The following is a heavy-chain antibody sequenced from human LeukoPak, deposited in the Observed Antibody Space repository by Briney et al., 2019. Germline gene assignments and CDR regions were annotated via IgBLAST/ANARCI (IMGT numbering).Heavy chain of an antibody. V-gene: IGHV4-30-2*01. CDR2: IYHSGST. Sequence: SETLSLTCAVSGGSISSGGYSWSWIRQPPGKGLEWIGYIYHSGSTYYNPSLKSRVTISVDRSKNQFSLKLSSVTAADTAVYYCARKQGVYGMDVWGQGTTVTVSS. J-gene: IGHJ6*02. CDR1: GGSISSGGYS. D-gene: IGHD3-16*01. CDR3: ARKQGVYGMDV.